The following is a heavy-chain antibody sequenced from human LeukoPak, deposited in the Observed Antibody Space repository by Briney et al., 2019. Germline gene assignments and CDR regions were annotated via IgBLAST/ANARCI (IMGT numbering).Heavy chain of an antibody. Sequence: ASVKVSCKASGYTFTGYYMRWVRQAPGQGLEWMGWINPNSGGTNYAQKFQGRVTMTRDTSISTAYMELSRLRSDDTAVYYCARAVTLRFLEWLSNYNWFDPWGQGTLVTVYS. CDR1: GYTFTGYY. D-gene: IGHD3-3*01. CDR3: ARAVTLRFLEWLSNYNWFDP. J-gene: IGHJ5*02. V-gene: IGHV1-2*02. CDR2: INPNSGGT.